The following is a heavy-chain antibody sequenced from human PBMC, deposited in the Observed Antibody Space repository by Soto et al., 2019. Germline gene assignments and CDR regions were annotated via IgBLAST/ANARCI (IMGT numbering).Heavy chain of an antibody. CDR3: ARGIDAYNFFGS. CDR1: GFNFDDYG. V-gene: IGHV3-20*04. D-gene: IGHD1-1*01. CDR2: INWNSVNT. Sequence: GGSLRLSCAASGFNFDDYGMSLVRQAPGKGLEWVSGINWNSVNTGYVDSVKGRFTISRDNAKSSLYLQMNSLRAEDTALYYCARGIDAYNFFGSWGQGTLVTVSS. J-gene: IGHJ4*02.